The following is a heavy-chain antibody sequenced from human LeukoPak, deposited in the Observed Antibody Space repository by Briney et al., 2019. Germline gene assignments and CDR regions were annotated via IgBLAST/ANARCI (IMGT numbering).Heavy chain of an antibody. D-gene: IGHD6-13*01. J-gene: IGHJ6*02. CDR2: IKQDESEK. V-gene: IGHV3-7*05. CDR3: ARDPYSSTWSYGMDI. Sequence: GGSLRLSCTASGFTLSNYWMSWVGQTPEKGLEWVANIKQDESEKVYVGSVKGRFTISRDNAKSSLYLQMSGLRADGTAVYYCARDPYSSTWSYGMDIWGQGTTVIVSS. CDR1: GFTLSNYW.